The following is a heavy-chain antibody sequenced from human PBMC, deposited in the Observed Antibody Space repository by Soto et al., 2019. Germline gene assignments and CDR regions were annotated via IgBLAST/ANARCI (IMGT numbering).Heavy chain of an antibody. CDR1: GXTVDDYS. D-gene: IGHD3-9*01. J-gene: IGHJ4*02. CDR3: IRKYYNTLGDY. CDR2: IIWNHGGI. Sequence: SLRPSGVVSGXTVDDYSMHWVRQAPGKGLEWVSSIIWNHGGIGYADSVRGRLTVSRDNAKNSLYLQMNSLRREDTAFYYCIRKYYNTLGDYWGQGTLVTVSS. V-gene: IGHV3-9*01.